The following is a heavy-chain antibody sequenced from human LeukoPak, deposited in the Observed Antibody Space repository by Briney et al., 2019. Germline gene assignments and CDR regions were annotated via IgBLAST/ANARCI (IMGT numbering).Heavy chain of an antibody. V-gene: IGHV3-21*01. CDR1: GLTFSSYS. J-gene: IGHJ3*01. D-gene: IGHD3-22*01. Sequence: GGSLRLSCAASGLTFSSYSMNWVRQAPGKGLEWVSSISSSSSYIYYADSVKGRFTISRDNAKNSLYLQMNSLRAEDTAVYYCSAGEGYYDSSDYYSAWAFNVWGQGTMVTVSS. CDR2: ISSSSSYI. CDR3: SAGEGYYDSSDYYSAWAFNV.